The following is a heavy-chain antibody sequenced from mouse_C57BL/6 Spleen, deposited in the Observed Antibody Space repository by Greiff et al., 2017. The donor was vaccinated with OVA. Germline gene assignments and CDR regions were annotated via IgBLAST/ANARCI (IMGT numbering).Heavy chain of an antibody. CDR1: GYSFTGYY. J-gene: IGHJ1*03. D-gene: IGHD1-1*01. Sequence: EVQLQQSGPELVKPGASVKISCKASGYSFTGYYMNWVKQSPEKSLEWIGEINPSTGGTTYNQKFKAKATLTVDKSSSTAYMQLKSLTSEDSAVYYCARFYYYGSSPWYFDVWGTGTTVTVSS. CDR3: ARFYYYGSSPWYFDV. V-gene: IGHV1-42*01. CDR2: INPSTGGT.